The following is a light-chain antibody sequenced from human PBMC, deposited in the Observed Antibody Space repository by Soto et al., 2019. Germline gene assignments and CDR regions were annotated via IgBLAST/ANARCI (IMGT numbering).Light chain of an antibody. Sequence: EIVLTQSPGTLSLSPGERATLSCRASQSVSSTYLAWYQQKPGQAPRLIIYGASSRATGIPDRFSGSGSGTDVTLTTSRREHEDYAVYYCRQYGSLSPSTFGEGTKVEIK. CDR1: QSVSSTY. CDR2: GAS. V-gene: IGKV3-20*01. J-gene: IGKJ1*01. CDR3: RQYGSLSPST.